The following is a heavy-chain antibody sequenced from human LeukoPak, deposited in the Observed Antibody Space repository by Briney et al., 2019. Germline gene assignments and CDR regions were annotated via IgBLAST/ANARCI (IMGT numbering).Heavy chain of an antibody. J-gene: IGHJ4*02. D-gene: IGHD3-22*01. CDR3: AETSDSSGYSLNY. CDR2: INPNTGGT. Sequence: GASVTVSFTASGYTFTAYYIHWVRQAPGQGLEWMGWINPNTGGTKYAERFQDRATMTRDTSISTAYMDLSSLRSDDTAVYYCAETSDSSGYSLNYWGQGTLVTVSS. V-gene: IGHV1-2*02. CDR1: GYTFTAYY.